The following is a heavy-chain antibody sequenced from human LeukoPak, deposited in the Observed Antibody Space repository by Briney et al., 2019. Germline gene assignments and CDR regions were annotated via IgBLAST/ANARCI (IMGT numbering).Heavy chain of an antibody. CDR3: TRVQAGRSGLMDV. J-gene: IGHJ6*02. CDR1: GFTFSSYA. Sequence: PGGSLRLSCAAYGFTFSSYAMSWVRQAPGKGLEWVSTISGSGGSTYYADSVTGRFTTSRDNAKNTLYLQMNSLRAEDTALYYCTRVQAGRSGLMDVWGRGTTVTVSS. D-gene: IGHD2-8*02. CDR2: ISGSGGST. V-gene: IGHV3-23*01.